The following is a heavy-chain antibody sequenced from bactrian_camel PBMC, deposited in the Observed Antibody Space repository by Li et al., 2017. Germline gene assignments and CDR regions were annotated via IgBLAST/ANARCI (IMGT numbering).Heavy chain of an antibody. CDR3: AASTCLNIRAWARSPYEYAY. V-gene: IGHV3S1*01. CDR1: EFHVSRYC. D-gene: IGHD1*01. Sequence: QLVEFGGGSVQAGGSLRLSCLASEFHVSRYCVSWFRQTPGKEREAVARIDVGGSTTYADSVKGRFTISRDNSKNTLNLQMNSLKYEDTAMYYCAASTCLNIRAWARSPYEYAYWGQGTQVTVS. J-gene: IGHJ4*01. CDR2: IDVGGST.